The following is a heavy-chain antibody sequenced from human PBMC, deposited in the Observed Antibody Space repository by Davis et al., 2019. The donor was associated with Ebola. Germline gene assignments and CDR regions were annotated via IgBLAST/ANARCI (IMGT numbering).Heavy chain of an antibody. CDR1: AYTSTSYG. Sequence: ASVKVSCKASAYTSTSYGISWVRQAPGQGLEWMGWTDPYNGNTHYAQSLQGRVTLTRDRSTNTAYMELRSLRFGDTAAYFCARERGTGIDIPYYMFDLWGQGTMVTVSA. D-gene: IGHD1-26*01. CDR3: ARERGTGIDIPYYMFDL. J-gene: IGHJ3*01. V-gene: IGHV1-18*01. CDR2: TDPYNGNT.